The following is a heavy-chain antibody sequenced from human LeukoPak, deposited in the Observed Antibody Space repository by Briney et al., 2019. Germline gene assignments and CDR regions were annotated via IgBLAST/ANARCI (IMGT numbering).Heavy chain of an antibody. Sequence: SETLSLTCAVYGGSFSGYYWSWIRQPPGKGLEWIGEINHSGSTNYNPSLKSRVTISVDTSKNQFSLKLSSVTAADTAVYYCARDRHGYPDYWGQGTLVTVSS. V-gene: IGHV4-34*01. CDR1: GGSFSGYY. CDR3: ARDRHGYPDY. CDR2: INHSGST. J-gene: IGHJ4*02. D-gene: IGHD3-22*01.